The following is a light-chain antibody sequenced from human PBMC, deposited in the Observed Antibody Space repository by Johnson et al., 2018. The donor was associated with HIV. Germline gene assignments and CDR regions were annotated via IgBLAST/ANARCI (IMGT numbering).Light chain of an antibody. CDR2: DNN. CDR3: GTWESSLRALYV. CDR1: RSNIGNNS. V-gene: IGLV1-51*01. Sequence: QSVLTQPPSVSAAPGQRVTISCSGSRSNIGNNSLSWYQQLPGAAPQLLIYDNNKRPSGIPDRFSGSKSGPSATLAITGLQSGDEADYYCGTWESSLRALYVFGTGTKVTVL. J-gene: IGLJ1*01.